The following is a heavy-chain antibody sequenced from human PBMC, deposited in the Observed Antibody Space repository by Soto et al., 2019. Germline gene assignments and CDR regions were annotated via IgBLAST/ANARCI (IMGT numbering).Heavy chain of an antibody. D-gene: IGHD6-19*01. CDR2: INHSGST. CDR1: GGSFSGYY. J-gene: IGHJ6*02. CDR3: ARGGRGSGWYANYYYYYGMDV. Sequence: PSETLSLTCAVYGGSFSGYYWSWIRQPPGKGLEWIGEINHSGSTNYNPSLKSRVTISVDTSKNQFSLKLSSVTAADTAVYYCARGGRGSGWYANYYYYYGMDVWGQGTTVTVSS. V-gene: IGHV4-34*01.